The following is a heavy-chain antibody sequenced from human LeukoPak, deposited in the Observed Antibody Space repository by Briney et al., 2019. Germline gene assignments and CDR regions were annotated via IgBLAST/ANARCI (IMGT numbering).Heavy chain of an antibody. CDR3: ARGPIQLWSSRSIDFGY. D-gene: IGHD5-18*01. CDR2: INPNSGGT. Sequence: ASVKVSCKASGYTFTGYYMHWVRQAPGQGLEWMGWINPNSGGTNYAQKFQGRVTMTRDTSISTAYMELSRLRFDDTAVYYCARGPIQLWSSRSIDFGYWGQGTLVTVSS. CDR1: GYTFTGYY. V-gene: IGHV1-2*02. J-gene: IGHJ4*02.